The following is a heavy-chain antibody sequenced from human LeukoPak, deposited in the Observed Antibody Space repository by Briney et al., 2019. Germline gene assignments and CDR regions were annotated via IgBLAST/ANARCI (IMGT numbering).Heavy chain of an antibody. CDR2: IYYSGST. V-gene: IGHV4-59*01. CDR3: AGERIAARRNWFDP. J-gene: IGHJ5*02. Sequence: SETLSLTCTVSGGSTSSYYWSWIRQPPGKGLEWIGYIYYSGSTNYNPSLKSRVTISVDTSKNQFSLKLSSVTAADTAVYYCAGERIAARRNWFDPWGQGTLVTVSS. D-gene: IGHD6-6*01. CDR1: GGSTSSYY.